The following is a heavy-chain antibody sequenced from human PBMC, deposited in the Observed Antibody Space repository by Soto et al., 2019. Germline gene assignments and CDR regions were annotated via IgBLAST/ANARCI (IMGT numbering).Heavy chain of an antibody. CDR1: GYTFTSYG. V-gene: IGHV1-18*01. Sequence: ASVKVSCKASGYTFTSYGISWVRQAPGQGLEWMGWISAYNGNTNYAQKLQGRVTMTTDTSTSTAYMELRSLRSEDTAVYYCARVAAADIGEAFDIWGQGTMVTVSS. J-gene: IGHJ3*02. D-gene: IGHD6-13*01. CDR2: ISAYNGNT. CDR3: ARVAAADIGEAFDI.